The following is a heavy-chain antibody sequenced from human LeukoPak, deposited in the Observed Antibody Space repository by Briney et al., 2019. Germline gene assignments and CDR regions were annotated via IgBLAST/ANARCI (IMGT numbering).Heavy chain of an antibody. CDR3: ARTRGSHISMAYLDY. J-gene: IGHJ4*02. D-gene: IGHD2/OR15-2a*01. CDR1: GYTFTGYY. Sequence: ASVKVSFKASGYTFTGYYMHWIRQAPGHGLEWMAWINPNSGGTNSAQKFQGRVTLTRDTSISTAYMELRSLTSDDTAVYYCARTRGSHISMAYLDYWGQGTLVTVSS. CDR2: INPNSGGT. V-gene: IGHV1-2*02.